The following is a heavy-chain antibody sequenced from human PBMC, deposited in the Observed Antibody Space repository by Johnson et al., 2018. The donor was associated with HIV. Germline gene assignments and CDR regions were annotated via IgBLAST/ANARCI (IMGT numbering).Heavy chain of an antibody. V-gene: IGHV3-11*01. J-gene: IGHJ3*02. CDR3: AIDARPEGGSDSSGYPIHDAFDI. CDR1: GFTLSDYY. D-gene: IGHD3-22*01. Sequence: QVQLVESGVGVVQPGRSLRLSCAASGFTLSDYYMNWMRQAPGKGLEWVSHISSSGSTIYYADSVKGRFTISRDNTKKSLYLQMNSLRAEDTAVYYCAIDARPEGGSDSSGYPIHDAFDIWGQGTMVTVSS. CDR2: ISSSGSTI.